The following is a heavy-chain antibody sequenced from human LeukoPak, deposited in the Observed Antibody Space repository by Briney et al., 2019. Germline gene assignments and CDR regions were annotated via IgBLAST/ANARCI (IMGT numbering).Heavy chain of an antibody. CDR1: GGSISSYY. CDR3: GRGMNWFDP. Sequence: SETLSRTCIGSGGSISSYYWSWMRRPPGKEREWSGYIYYIGSTNYNPSLKSRVTILVDTTKKQFSLKLSSVTAADTAVYYCGRGMNWFDPWGQGILVTVSS. V-gene: IGHV4-59*01. J-gene: IGHJ5*02. CDR2: IYYIGST.